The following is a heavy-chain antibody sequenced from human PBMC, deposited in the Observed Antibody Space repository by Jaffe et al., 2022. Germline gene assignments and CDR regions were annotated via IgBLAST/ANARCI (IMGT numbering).Heavy chain of an antibody. CDR3: AKDPERFRYSGYDWCYFDY. V-gene: IGHV3-30*18. CDR1: GFTFSSYG. D-gene: IGHD5-12*01. Sequence: QVQLVESGGGVVQPGRSLRLSCAASGFTFSSYGMHWVRQAPGKGLEWVAVISYDGSNKYYADSVKGRFTISRDNSKNTLYLQMNSLRAEDTAVYYCAKDPERFRYSGYDWCYFDYWGQGTLVTVSS. CDR2: ISYDGSNK. J-gene: IGHJ4*02.